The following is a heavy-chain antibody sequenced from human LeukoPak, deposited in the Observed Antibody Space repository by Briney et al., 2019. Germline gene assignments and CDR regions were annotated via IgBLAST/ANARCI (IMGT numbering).Heavy chain of an antibody. CDR3: ARGLAPDYYYGSGSYPP. CDR2: IYYSGST. V-gene: IGHV4-30-4*01. J-gene: IGHJ5*02. Sequence: KPSETLSLTCTVSGGSISSGDYYWSWIRQPPGKGLEWIGYIYYSGSTYYNPSLKSRVTISVDTSKNQFSLKLSSVTAADTAVYYCARGLAPDYYYGSGSYPPWGQGTLVTVSS. D-gene: IGHD3-10*01. CDR1: GGSISSGDYY.